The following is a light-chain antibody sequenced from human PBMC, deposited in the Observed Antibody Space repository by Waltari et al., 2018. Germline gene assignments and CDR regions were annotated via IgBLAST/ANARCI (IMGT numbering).Light chain of an antibody. J-gene: IGKJ5*01. CDR2: LGS. V-gene: IGKV2-28*01. Sequence: DIVMTQSPLSLHVTPGEPASISCRSSQSLLQSNGYNYLDWYLQKPGQSPQLLIHLGSNRAPGVPDRFSGTGSGTDFTLKISRVEAEDVGIYYCMQALQTPATFGQGTRLEIK. CDR1: QSLLQSNGYNY. CDR3: MQALQTPAT.